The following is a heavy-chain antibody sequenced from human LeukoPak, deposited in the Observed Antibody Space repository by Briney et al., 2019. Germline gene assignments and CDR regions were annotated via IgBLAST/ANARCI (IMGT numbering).Heavy chain of an antibody. CDR1: GFTFSSYA. D-gene: IGHD3-16*02. CDR2: ISYDGSNK. J-gene: IGHJ4*02. V-gene: IGHV3-30*04. CDR3: ARDISDDYVWGSYRYPGGFDY. Sequence: PGRSLRLSCAASGFTFSSYAMHWVRQAPGKGLEWVAVISYDGSNKYYADSVKGRFTISRDISKNTLYLQMNSLRAEDTAVYYCARDISDDYVWGSYRYPGGFDYWGQGTLVTVSS.